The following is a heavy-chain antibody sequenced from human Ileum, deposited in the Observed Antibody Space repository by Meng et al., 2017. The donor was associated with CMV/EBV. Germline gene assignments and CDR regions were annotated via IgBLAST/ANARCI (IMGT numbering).Heavy chain of an antibody. V-gene: IGHV4-61*02. Sequence: GQLPCLGPGLVKPSQPLPLTSPAPGGSINSGNSYWSWTRQPAGQGLEWIGRIYTSGSTEYNPSLKSRVTISVDTSNNQFSLKLSSVTAADTAVYYCASELGNWGQGTLVTVSS. CDR2: IYTSGST. CDR1: GGSINSGNSY. J-gene: IGHJ4*02. CDR3: ASELGN.